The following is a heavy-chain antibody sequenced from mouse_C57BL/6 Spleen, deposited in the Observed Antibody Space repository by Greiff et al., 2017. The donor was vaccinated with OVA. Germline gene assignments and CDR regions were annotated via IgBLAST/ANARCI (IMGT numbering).Heavy chain of an antibody. V-gene: IGHV1-69*01. Sequence: QVQLQQPGAELVMPGASVKLSCKASGYTFTSYWMHWVKQRPGQGLEWIGEIDPSDSYTNYNQKFKGKSTLTVDKSSSTAYMQLSSLTAEDSAVYDCARRDGYLPFDYWGQGTTLTVSS. CDR2: IDPSDSYT. CDR3: ARRDGYLPFDY. J-gene: IGHJ2*01. CDR1: GYTFTSYW. D-gene: IGHD2-3*01.